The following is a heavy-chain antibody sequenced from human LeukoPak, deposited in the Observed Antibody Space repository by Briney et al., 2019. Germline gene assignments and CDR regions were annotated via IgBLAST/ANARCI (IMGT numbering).Heavy chain of an antibody. D-gene: IGHD1-26*01. CDR1: GGSISSYY. CDR2: IYYSGNT. Sequence: SETLSLTCTVSGGSISSYYWSWIRQPPGKGLEWIGSIYYSGNTNYNPSLKSRVTISVDTSKNQFSLKLSSVTAADTAVYYCARRNIVGATRGDFDYWGQGTLVTVSS. CDR3: ARRNIVGATRGDFDY. J-gene: IGHJ4*02. V-gene: IGHV4-59*12.